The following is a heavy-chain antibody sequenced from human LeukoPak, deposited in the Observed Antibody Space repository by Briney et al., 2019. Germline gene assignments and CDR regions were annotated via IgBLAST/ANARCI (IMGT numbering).Heavy chain of an antibody. CDR3: ASGVTGTTDY. D-gene: IGHD1-7*01. J-gene: IGHJ4*02. Sequence: RGSLRLSCAASGFTFSDHYMDWVRQAPGKGLEWVGRSRDKANSYTTEYAASVKGRFTISRDDSKNSLYLQMNSLKTEDTAVYYCASGVTGTTDYWGQGTLVTVSS. V-gene: IGHV3-72*01. CDR2: SRDKANSYTT. CDR1: GFTFSDHY.